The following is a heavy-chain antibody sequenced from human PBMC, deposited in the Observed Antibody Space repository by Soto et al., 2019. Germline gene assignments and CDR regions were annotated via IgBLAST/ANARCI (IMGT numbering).Heavy chain of an antibody. Sequence: SETLSLTCAVYGGSFSGYYWSWIRQPPGKGLEWIGEINHSGSTNYNPSLKSRVTISVDTSKNQFSLKLSSVTAADTAVYYCGSSEVGGFGELTAPDYWGQGTLVTVSS. CDR3: GSSEVGGFGELTAPDY. D-gene: IGHD3-10*01. CDR1: GGSFSGYY. J-gene: IGHJ4*02. CDR2: INHSGST. V-gene: IGHV4-34*01.